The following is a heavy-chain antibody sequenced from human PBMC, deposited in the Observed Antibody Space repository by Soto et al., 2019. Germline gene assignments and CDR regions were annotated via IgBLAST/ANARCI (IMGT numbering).Heavy chain of an antibody. J-gene: IGHJ5*02. CDR1: GFTFSSYG. CDR3: AKNPEPIDDYGGNWFDP. CDR2: ISNDGSIK. D-gene: IGHD3-10*01. Sequence: QVQLVESGGGVVQPGRSLRLSCAASGFTFSSYGMHWVRQAPGKGLEWVAVISNDGSIKYYADSVKGRFTISRDNSKNTLYLQMNTLRPEDTAVYYCAKNPEPIDDYGGNWFDPWGQGTLVTVSS. V-gene: IGHV3-30*18.